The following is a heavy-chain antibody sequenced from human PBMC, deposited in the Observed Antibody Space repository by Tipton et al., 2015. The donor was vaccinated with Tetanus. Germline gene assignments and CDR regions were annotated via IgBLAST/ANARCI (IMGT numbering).Heavy chain of an antibody. J-gene: IGHJ5*02. CDR3: ARDRFGDNYDIPSNWFDP. Sequence: SLRLSCAASGFSFSTYWMHWVRQAPGKGPEWVSRIKSDGSKTTYADSVKGRFTISRDNAKNTLYLQMDSLRAEDTAVYYCARDRFGDNYDIPSNWFDPWGQGTLVTVSS. CDR2: IKSDGSKT. CDR1: GFSFSTYW. D-gene: IGHD3-9*01. V-gene: IGHV3-74*03.